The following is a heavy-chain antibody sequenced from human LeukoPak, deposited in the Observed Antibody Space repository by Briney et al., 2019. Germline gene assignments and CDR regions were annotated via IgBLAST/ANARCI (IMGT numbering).Heavy chain of an antibody. J-gene: IGHJ4*02. V-gene: IGHV3-48*04. Sequence: PGGSLRLSCAASGFTFSSYWMSWVRQAPGKGLEPVSYISGSGNSISYADSVRGRFTISRDNAKNSLFLQMNSLRVEDTAVYYCVRDGRGYCGSTSCRPFDSWGRGTQVTVSS. CDR1: GFTFSSYW. D-gene: IGHD2-2*01. CDR3: VRDGRGYCGSTSCRPFDS. CDR2: ISGSGNSI.